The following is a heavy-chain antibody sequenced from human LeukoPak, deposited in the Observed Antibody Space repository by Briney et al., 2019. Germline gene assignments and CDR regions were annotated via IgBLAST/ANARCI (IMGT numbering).Heavy chain of an antibody. V-gene: IGHV1-3*01. Sequence: GASVKVSCKASGYTFTSYAMHWVRQAPGQRLEWMGWINAGNGNTKYSQKFQGRVTITRDTSASTAFMELSSLRSEDTAVYYCARAGATVSGLNPWGQGTLVTVSS. D-gene: IGHD2-21*02. CDR3: ARAGATVSGLNP. CDR2: INAGNGNT. CDR1: GYTFTSYA. J-gene: IGHJ5*02.